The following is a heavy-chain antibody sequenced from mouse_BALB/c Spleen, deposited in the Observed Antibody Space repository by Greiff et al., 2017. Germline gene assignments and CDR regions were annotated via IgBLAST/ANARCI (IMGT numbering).Heavy chain of an antibody. J-gene: IGHJ4*01. CDR2: ISNGGGST. CDR1: GFTFSSYT. Sequence: EVQLVESGGGLVQPGGSLKLSCAASGFTFSSYTMSWVRQTPEKRLEWVAYISNGGGSTYYPDTVKGRFTISRDNAKNTLYLQMSSLKSEDTAMYYCARHGGYLMDYWGQGTSVTVSS. V-gene: IGHV5-12-2*01. D-gene: IGHD2-2*01. CDR3: ARHGGYLMDY.